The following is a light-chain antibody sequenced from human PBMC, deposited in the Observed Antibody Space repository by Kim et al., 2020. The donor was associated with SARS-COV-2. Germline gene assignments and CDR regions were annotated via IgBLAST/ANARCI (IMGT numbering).Light chain of an antibody. CDR2: AAS. CDR3: QQYESSPWT. Sequence: SPGERATLSCRASPSVSSNYLAWYQQKGGQAPRVLVYAASSRAAGIPDRFSGGGSGPDFTLTISSLEPEDFAVYYCQQYESSPWTFGQGTKVDIK. CDR1: PSVSSNY. J-gene: IGKJ1*01. V-gene: IGKV3-20*01.